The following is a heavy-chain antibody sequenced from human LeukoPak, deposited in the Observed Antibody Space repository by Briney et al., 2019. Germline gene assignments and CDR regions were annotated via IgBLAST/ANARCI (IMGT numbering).Heavy chain of an antibody. D-gene: IGHD6-13*01. CDR1: GFTFSNYA. CDR3: ARVVDGGSSWYSPMEY. J-gene: IGHJ4*02. CDR2: ISHDESRQ. V-gene: IGHV3-30-3*01. Sequence: GGSLRLSCAASGFTFSNYAMDWVRQAPGKGLEWLAVISHDESRQDYADPVKGRFTISRDNSQNTLFLQMNSLRIEDTAVYYCARVVDGGSSWYSPMEYWGQGTQVTVAS.